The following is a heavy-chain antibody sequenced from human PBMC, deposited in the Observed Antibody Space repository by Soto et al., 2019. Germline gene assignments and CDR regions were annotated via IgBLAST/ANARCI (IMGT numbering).Heavy chain of an antibody. Sequence: QVQLVQSGAEVKKPGSSVKVSCKASGGTFSSYAISWVRQAPGQGLEWIGGIIPIFGTANYAQKFQGRVTITADESTRKAYIELSSLISEDTAVYYCGTGGYIGYAEFEYWGQGTLVTVSS. J-gene: IGHJ4*02. V-gene: IGHV1-69*01. CDR3: GTGGYIGYAEFEY. D-gene: IGHD5-12*01. CDR2: IIPIFGTA. CDR1: GGTFSSYA.